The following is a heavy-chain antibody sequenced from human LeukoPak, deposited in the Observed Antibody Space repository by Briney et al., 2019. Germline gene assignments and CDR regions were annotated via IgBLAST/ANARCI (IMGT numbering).Heavy chain of an antibody. D-gene: IGHD3-3*01. CDR3: VWSEYDSAFDI. J-gene: IGHJ3*02. V-gene: IGHV3-7*01. Sequence: GGSLRLSCAASGFTFNNYWMNWVRQAPGKGLEWVANIKQDGSEKYYVDSVNGRFTITRDNAKTSLYLQMNSLSAEDTAVYFCVWSEYDSAFDIWGQGTMVTVSS. CDR1: GFTFNNYW. CDR2: IKQDGSEK.